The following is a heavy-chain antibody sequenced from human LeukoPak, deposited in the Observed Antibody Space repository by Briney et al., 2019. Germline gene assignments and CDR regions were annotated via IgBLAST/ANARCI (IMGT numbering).Heavy chain of an antibody. V-gene: IGHV4-38-2*01. CDR1: GYSISSGYY. CDR2: IYHSGST. CDR3: ARHAAEGGAFDI. D-gene: IGHD2-2*01. Sequence: PSETLSLTCAVSGYSISSGYYWGWIRQPPGTGLEWIGSIYHSGSTYYNPSLKSRVTISVDTSKNQFSLKLSSVTAADTAVYYCARHAAEGGAFDIWGQGTMVTVSS. J-gene: IGHJ3*02.